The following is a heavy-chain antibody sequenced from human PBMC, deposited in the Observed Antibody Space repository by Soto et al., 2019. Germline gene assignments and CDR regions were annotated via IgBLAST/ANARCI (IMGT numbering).Heavy chain of an antibody. J-gene: IGHJ4*02. D-gene: IGHD3-10*01. Sequence: PSQTLSLTCAISGDSVSNNSVAWNWVRQSPSRGLEWLGRTYYRSKWHYDYAPSVRSRITINPDTSKNHFSLQLNSVSPEDPAVYYCARTLRGRGVKYFDDWGQGPLVTVSS. V-gene: IGHV6-1*01. CDR2: TYYRSKWHY. CDR1: GDSVSNNSVA. CDR3: ARTLRGRGVKYFDD.